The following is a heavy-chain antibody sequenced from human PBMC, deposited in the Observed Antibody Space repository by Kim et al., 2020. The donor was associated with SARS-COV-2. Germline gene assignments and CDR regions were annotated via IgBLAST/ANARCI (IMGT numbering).Heavy chain of an antibody. CDR2: INPNSGGT. V-gene: IGHV1-2*02. J-gene: IGHJ5*02. CDR3: ARRASITMIVVVYNWFDP. CDR1: GYTFTGYY. D-gene: IGHD3-22*01. Sequence: ASVKVSCKASGYTFTGYYMHWVRQAPGQGLEWMGWINPNSGGTNYAQKFQGRVTMTRDTSTSTAYMELSRLRSDDTAVYYCARRASITMIVVVYNWFDPWGQGTLVTVSS.